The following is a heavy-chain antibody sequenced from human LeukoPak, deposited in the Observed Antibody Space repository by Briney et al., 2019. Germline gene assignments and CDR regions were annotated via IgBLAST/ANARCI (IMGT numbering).Heavy chain of an antibody. CDR2: ISYDGSNK. J-gene: IGHJ6*02. Sequence: GRSLRLSCAASGFTFSSYAMHWVRQAPGKGLEWVAVISYDGSNKYYADSVKGRFTISRDNAKNSLYLQMSNLRAEDTAVYFCARGGGLDVWGQGATVTVPS. CDR3: ARGGGLDV. D-gene: IGHD3-16*01. V-gene: IGHV3-30-3*01. CDR1: GFTFSSYA.